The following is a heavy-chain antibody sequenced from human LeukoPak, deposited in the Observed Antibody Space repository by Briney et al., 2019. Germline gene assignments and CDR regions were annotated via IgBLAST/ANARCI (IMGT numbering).Heavy chain of an antibody. V-gene: IGHV3-30*04. D-gene: IGHD3-10*01. J-gene: IGHJ6*04. Sequence: GGSLRLSCAASGFTFRSYAMHWVRQAPGKGLEWVAVISYDGSNKYYADSVKGRFTISRDNSKNTLYLQMNSLRAEDTAVYYCARDKVPSYYGSGSPGAYYGMDVWGKGTTVTVSS. CDR2: ISYDGSNK. CDR3: ARDKVPSYYGSGSPGAYYGMDV. CDR1: GFTFRSYA.